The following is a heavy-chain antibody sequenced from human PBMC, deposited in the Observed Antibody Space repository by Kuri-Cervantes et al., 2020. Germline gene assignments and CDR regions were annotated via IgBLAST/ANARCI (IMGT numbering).Heavy chain of an antibody. J-gene: IGHJ6*03. Sequence: TLSLTCAVYGGSFSGYSWSWIRQPPGKGLEWIGEINHSGSTNYNPSLKSRVTISVDTSKNQFSLKLNSVTPEDTAVYYCARELSGQWLVSGYYYYMDVWGKGTTVTVSS. CDR2: INHSGST. V-gene: IGHV4-34*01. CDR3: ARELSGQWLVSGYYYYMDV. D-gene: IGHD6-19*01. CDR1: GGSFSGYS.